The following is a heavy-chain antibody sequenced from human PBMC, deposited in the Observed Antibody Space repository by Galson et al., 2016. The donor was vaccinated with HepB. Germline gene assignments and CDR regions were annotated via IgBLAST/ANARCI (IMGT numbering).Heavy chain of an antibody. CDR1: GYTFTTYG. Sequence: SVKVSCKASGYTFTTYGISWVRQAPGQGLEWMGWISNYNGDTKYAQKFQGGVTMTTDKSTTTAYMELRGLRFDDTAVYFCAREGRGAEYSYSYGLDVWGKGTTVTVSS. D-gene: IGHD2/OR15-2a*01. CDR2: ISNYNGDT. J-gene: IGHJ6*04. CDR3: AREGRGAEYSYSYGLDV. V-gene: IGHV1-18*01.